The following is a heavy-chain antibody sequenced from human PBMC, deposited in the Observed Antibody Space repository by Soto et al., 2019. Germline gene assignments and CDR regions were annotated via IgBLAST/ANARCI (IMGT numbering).Heavy chain of an antibody. V-gene: IGHV1-46*01. CDR3: ARDREYYDSSGYYYYYYYGMDV. CDR2: INPSGGST. CDR1: GYTFTSYY. D-gene: IGHD3-22*01. Sequence: ASVKVSCKASGYTFTSYYMHWVRQAPGQGLEWMGIINPSGGSTSYAQKFQGRVTMTRDTSTSTVYMELSSLRSEDTAVYYCARDREYYDSSGYYYYYYYGMDVWGQGTTVTVSS. J-gene: IGHJ6*02.